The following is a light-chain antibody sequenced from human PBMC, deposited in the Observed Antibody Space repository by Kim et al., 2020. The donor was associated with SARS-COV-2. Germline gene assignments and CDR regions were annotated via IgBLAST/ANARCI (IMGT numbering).Light chain of an antibody. CDR1: NIGGKS. CDR2: YDA. V-gene: IGLV3-21*04. Sequence: YELTQPPSVSVAPGQTARITCGGNNIGGKSVHWYQQKPGQAPVLVMYYDANRPSGIPERFSGSNSGNTATLTISRVQAGDEADYYCQVWDSSSDHVFGTGTKVTVL. CDR3: QVWDSSSDHV. J-gene: IGLJ1*01.